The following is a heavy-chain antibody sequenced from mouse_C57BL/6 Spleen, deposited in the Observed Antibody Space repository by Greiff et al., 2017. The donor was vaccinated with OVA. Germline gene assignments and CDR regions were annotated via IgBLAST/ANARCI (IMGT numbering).Heavy chain of an antibody. CDR1: GFNIKDDY. V-gene: IGHV14-4*01. CDR2: IDPENGDT. Sequence: VQLQQSGAELVRPGASVKLSCTASGFNIKDDYMHWVKQRPEQGLEWIGWIDPENGDTEYASKFQGKATITADTSSNTAYLQLSSLTSEDTAVYYCTRWLLNDWGQGTTLTVSS. CDR3: TRWLLND. D-gene: IGHD2-3*01. J-gene: IGHJ2*01.